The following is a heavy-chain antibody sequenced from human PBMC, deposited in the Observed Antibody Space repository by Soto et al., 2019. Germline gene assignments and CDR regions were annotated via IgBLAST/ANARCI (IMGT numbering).Heavy chain of an antibody. Sequence: QVQLQESGPGLVKPSETLSLTCTVSGGSISSHYWSWIRQPPGRGLEWIGFIYYSGITSSDPSLKCRVTISLDTSKHQLSIRLSSVTAADTAVYYCARPRGIAPAVWYFDLWGRGTLVTVSS. CDR3: ARPRGIAPAVWYFDL. V-gene: IGHV4-59*08. CDR2: IYYSGIT. CDR1: GGSISSHY. D-gene: IGHD6-13*01. J-gene: IGHJ2*01.